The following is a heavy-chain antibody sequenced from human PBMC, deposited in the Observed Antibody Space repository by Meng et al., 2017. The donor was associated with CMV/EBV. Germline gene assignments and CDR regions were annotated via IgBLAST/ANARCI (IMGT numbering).Heavy chain of an antibody. D-gene: IGHD3-9*01. V-gene: IGHV3-30*04. CDR1: GFTFSSYA. CDR3: ARDSWGYDMRYYGMDV. CDR2: ISYDGSNK. Sequence: GESLKISCAASGFTFSSYAMHWVRQAPGKGLEWVAVISYDGSNKYYADSVKGRFTISRDNSKNTLYLQMNSLRAEDTAVYYCARDSWGYDMRYYGMDVWGQGTTVTVSS. J-gene: IGHJ6*02.